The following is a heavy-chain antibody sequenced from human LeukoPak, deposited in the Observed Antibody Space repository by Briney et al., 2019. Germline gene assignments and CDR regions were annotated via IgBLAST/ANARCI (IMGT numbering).Heavy chain of an antibody. J-gene: IGHJ5*02. D-gene: IGHD1-26*01. CDR1: GGSISSSSYY. CDR2: IYYSGST. CDR3: ASGRIVGATGSWFDP. Sequence: SETLSLTCTVSGGSISSSSYYWGRIRQPPGKGLEWIGSIYYSGSTNYNPSLKSRVTISVDTSKNPFSLKLSSVTAADTAVYYCASGRIVGATGSWFDPWGQGTLVTVSS. V-gene: IGHV4-39*01.